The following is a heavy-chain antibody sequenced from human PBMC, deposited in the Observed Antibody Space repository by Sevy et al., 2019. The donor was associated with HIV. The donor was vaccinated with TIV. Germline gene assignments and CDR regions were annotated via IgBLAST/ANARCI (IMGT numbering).Heavy chain of an antibody. D-gene: IGHD3-22*01. CDR1: GYTLTTFA. J-gene: IGHJ4*02. V-gene: IGHV1-24*01. CDR3: ATTKDYYDSSAYPVDY. CDR2: FDPEDDER. Sequence: ASVKVSCKASGYTLTTFAMHWVRQAPGKGLEWMGTFDPEDDERIYAQKFQGRVSMTEDTSADTAYMELSSLRSEDTAIYYCATTKDYYDSSAYPVDYWGQGTLVTVSS.